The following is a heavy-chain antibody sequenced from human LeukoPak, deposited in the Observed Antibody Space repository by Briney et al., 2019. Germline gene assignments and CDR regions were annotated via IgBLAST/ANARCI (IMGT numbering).Heavy chain of an antibody. Sequence: SYYWGWIRQPPGKGLEWIGSIYYSGSTYYNPSLKSRVTISVDTSKNQFSLKLSSVTAADTAVYYCARHKREIAVAGLNAFDIWGQGTMVTVSS. J-gene: IGHJ3*02. CDR3: ARHKREIAVAGLNAFDI. CDR1: SYY. D-gene: IGHD6-19*01. V-gene: IGHV4-39*01. CDR2: IYYSGST.